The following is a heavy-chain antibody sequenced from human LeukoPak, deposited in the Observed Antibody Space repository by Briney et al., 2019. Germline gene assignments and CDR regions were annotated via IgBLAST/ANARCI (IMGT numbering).Heavy chain of an antibody. V-gene: IGHV3-21*01. Sequence: PGGSLRLSCAASGFTFSSYEVNWVRQAPGKGLEWVSSISTSSSYIYYADSVKGRFTISRDNAKNSLYLQMNSLRAEDTAVYYCARVDPGSYLMFYYVDFWGQGTLVTVSS. CDR3: ARVDPGSYLMFYYVDF. CDR1: GFTFSSYE. D-gene: IGHD3-10*01. CDR2: ISTSSSYI. J-gene: IGHJ4*02.